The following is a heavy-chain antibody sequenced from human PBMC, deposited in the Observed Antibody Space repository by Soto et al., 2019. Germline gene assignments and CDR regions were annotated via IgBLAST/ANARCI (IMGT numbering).Heavy chain of an antibody. CDR2: IWYDGSKK. CDR1: GFTFSIYG. CDR3: ARALRGDIALVPPTMKAPFDS. V-gene: IGHV3-33*01. D-gene: IGHD2-2*01. Sequence: QVQLVEFGGGVVQPGRSLRLSCAASGFTFSIYGMHWVRQAPGKGLEWVAVIWYDGSKKYYEDSVEGRFTISRDNSKNXLXLXXNSLRAEDTAVYYCARALRGDIALVPPTMKAPFDSWGQGTLVTVSS. J-gene: IGHJ4*02.